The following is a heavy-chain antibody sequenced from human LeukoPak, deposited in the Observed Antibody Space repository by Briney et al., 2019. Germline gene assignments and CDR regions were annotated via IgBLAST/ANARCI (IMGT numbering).Heavy chain of an antibody. CDR3: ARDGNNDLLTGPLYYFDY. V-gene: IGHV3-30*04. CDR2: ISYDGRNN. Sequence: GGSLRLSCAASGFAFRTYAMQWVRQAPGKGLEWVAVISYDGRNNYYADSVKGRFTISRDNSKNTVYLQMNSLRAEDTAVYYCARDGNNDLLTGPLYYFDYWGQGSLVTVSS. CDR1: GFAFRTYA. J-gene: IGHJ4*02. D-gene: IGHD3-9*01.